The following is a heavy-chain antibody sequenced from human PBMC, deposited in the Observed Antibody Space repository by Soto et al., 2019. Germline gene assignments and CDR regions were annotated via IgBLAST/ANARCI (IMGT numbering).Heavy chain of an antibody. Sequence: ASVKVSCKASGGTFSSYAISWVRQAPGQRLEWMGWINAGNGNTKYSQKFQGRVTITRDTSASTAYMELSSLRSEDTAVYYCARVGIAAAGRGGSDYWGQGTLVTVSS. V-gene: IGHV1-3*01. CDR1: GGTFSSYA. D-gene: IGHD6-13*01. CDR3: ARVGIAAAGRGGSDY. CDR2: INAGNGNT. J-gene: IGHJ4*02.